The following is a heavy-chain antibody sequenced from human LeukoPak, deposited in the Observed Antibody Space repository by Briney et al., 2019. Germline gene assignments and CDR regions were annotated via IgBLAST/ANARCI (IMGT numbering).Heavy chain of an antibody. D-gene: IGHD2-2*01. J-gene: IGHJ4*02. V-gene: IGHV4-61*02. Sequence: SGTLSLTCTVSGGSISSGSYYWSWIRQPAGKGLEWIGRIYTSGSTNYNPSLKSRVTISVDTSKNQFSLKLSSVTAADTAVYYCARSTYLDYWGQGTLVTVSS. CDR3: ARSTYLDY. CDR2: IYTSGST. CDR1: GGSISSGSYY.